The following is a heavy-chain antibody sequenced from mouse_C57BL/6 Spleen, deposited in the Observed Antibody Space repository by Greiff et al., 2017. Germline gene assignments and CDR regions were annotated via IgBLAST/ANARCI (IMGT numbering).Heavy chain of an antibody. J-gene: IGHJ2*01. V-gene: IGHV1-52*01. Sequence: VQLQQPGAELVRPGSSVKLSCKASGYTFTSYWMDWAKQRPIHGLEWIGNIDPSDSETNYNQKFKDKATLTADKSSSTAYMQLRSLSSEDSAVANCARTRYDDCAFAYWGQGTTLTVSS. CDR2: IDPSDSET. D-gene: IGHD2-3*01. CDR3: ARTRYDDCAFAY. CDR1: GYTFTSYW.